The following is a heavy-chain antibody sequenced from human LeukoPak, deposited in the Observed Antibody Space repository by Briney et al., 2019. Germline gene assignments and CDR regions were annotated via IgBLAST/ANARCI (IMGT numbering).Heavy chain of an antibody. V-gene: IGHV1-3*01. Sequence: ASVKVSCKASGYTFTSYAMHWVRQAPGQRLEWMGWINAGNGNTKYSQKFQGRVTITRDTSASTAYMELSSLRSEDTAVYYCARALRLGELSLFDFGYWGQGTLVTVSS. CDR1: GYTFTSYA. CDR3: ARALRLGELSLFDFGY. CDR2: INAGNGNT. D-gene: IGHD3-16*02. J-gene: IGHJ4*02.